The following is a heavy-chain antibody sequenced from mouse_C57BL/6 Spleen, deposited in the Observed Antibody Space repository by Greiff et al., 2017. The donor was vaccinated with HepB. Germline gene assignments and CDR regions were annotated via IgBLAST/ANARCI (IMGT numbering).Heavy chain of an antibody. J-gene: IGHJ2*01. CDR3: AGYKTTAYYFDY. CDR1: GFTFTDYY. Sequence: EVKLMESGGGLVQPGGSLSLSCAASGFTFTDYYMSWVRQPPGKALEWLGFIRNKANGYTSEYSASGKGRFTISRDNSQSILYLQMNALGAEDSATYYCAGYKTTAYYFDYWGQGTTLTVSS. CDR2: IRNKANGYTS. D-gene: IGHD1-2*01. V-gene: IGHV7-3*01.